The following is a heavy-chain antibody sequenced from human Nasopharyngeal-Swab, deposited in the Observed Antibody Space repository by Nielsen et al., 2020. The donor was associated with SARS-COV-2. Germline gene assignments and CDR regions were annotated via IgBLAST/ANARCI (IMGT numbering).Heavy chain of an antibody. V-gene: IGHV1-69*10. D-gene: IGHD3-3*01. CDR3: ARDIEEWLVLPSLSFDY. CDR2: IIPMRGIA. J-gene: IGHJ4*02. Sequence: SVKVSCKASEGTFRSQGISWVRQAPGQGLEWMGRIIPMRGIANYAQKIQDRVSMTTDTSTSTAYMELRSLRSDDTAVYYCARDIEEWLVLPSLSFDYWGQGTLVTVSS. CDR1: EGTFRSQG.